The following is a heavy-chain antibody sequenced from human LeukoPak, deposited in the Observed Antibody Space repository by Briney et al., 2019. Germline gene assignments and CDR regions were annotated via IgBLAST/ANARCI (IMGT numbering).Heavy chain of an antibody. CDR1: GFTFSDYY. J-gene: IGHJ4*02. Sequence: GGSLRLSCAASGFTFSDYYMSWIRQAPGKGLEWVSYISSGSTIYYADSVKGRFTISRDNAKNSLYLQMNSLRAEDTAVYYCARSELGMIDYWGQGTLVTVSS. CDR2: ISSGSTI. D-gene: IGHD3-16*01. CDR3: ARSELGMIDY. V-gene: IGHV3-11*04.